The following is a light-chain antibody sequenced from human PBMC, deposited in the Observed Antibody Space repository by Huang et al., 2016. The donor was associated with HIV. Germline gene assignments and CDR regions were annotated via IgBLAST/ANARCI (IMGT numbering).Light chain of an antibody. CDR3: QQYDYVPLS. CDR2: DAA. V-gene: IGKV1-33*01. J-gene: IGKJ4*01. Sequence: DIQMTQSPSSLSASVGDRVTITCQASQDINNFLNLYQQKPGKAPKLLILDAANLQTGVPARFSGIGSGTHFTFTITSLQRDDFGTYYCQQYDYVPLSFGGGTKV. CDR1: QDINNF.